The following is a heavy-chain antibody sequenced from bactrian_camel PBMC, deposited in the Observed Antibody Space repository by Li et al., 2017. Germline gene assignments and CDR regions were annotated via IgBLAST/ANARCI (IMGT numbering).Heavy chain of an antibody. J-gene: IGHJ4*01. CDR3: ASEGSLFCRRNY. CDR2: ISTGGGNR. Sequence: VQLVESGGGLVQPGGSLRLSCAASGFTFSSYLMAWVRQAPGKGLEWVSYISTGGGNRYYSDIVDGRLTISRDDAKNTLFLQLNSLEIEDTAMYSCASEGSLFCRRNYWGQGTQVTVS. CDR1: GFTFSSYL. D-gene: IGHD5*01. V-gene: IGHV3S31*01.